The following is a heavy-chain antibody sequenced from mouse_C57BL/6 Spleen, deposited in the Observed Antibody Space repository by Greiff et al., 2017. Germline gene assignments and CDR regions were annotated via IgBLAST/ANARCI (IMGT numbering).Heavy chain of an antibody. CDR1: GFTFSSYA. CDR3: ARDAF. V-gene: IGHV5-4*01. J-gene: IGHJ2*01. CDR2: ISDGGSYT. Sequence: DVKLVESGGGLVKPGGSLKLSCAASGFTFSSYAMSWVRQTPEKRLEWVATISDGGSYTYYPDNVKGRFTISRDNAKNNLYLQMSHLKSEDKAMYYSARDAFWGQGTTLTVSS.